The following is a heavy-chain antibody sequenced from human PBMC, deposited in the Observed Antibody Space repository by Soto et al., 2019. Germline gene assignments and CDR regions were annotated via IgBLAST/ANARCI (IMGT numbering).Heavy chain of an antibody. CDR3: ARSPRSSLYFDY. V-gene: IGHV5-51*01. J-gene: IGHJ4*02. CDR1: GYTFSNFW. D-gene: IGHD6-13*01. Sequence: PGESLKISCRCSGYTFSNFWIAWVRHLPGKGLEWMGIIYPGDHETRYSPSFHGKVTISADKSINTAYLQWSSLEASDSAFYYCARSPRSSLYFDYWGQGALVTVSS. CDR2: IYPGDHET.